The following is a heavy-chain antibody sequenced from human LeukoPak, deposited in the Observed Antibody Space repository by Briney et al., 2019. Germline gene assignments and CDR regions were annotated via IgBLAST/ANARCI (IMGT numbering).Heavy chain of an antibody. J-gene: IGHJ4*02. CDR1: GGTFSTYS. Sequence: ASVKVSCKASGGTFSTYSISWVRQAPGQGLEWMGGIIPLFGTADYAQMFQDRVTITADESTTTAYMELTSLISEDTAVYYCAKDAKGSSDYFDYWGQGTLVTVSS. V-gene: IGHV1-69*13. D-gene: IGHD6-6*01. CDR3: AKDAKGSSDYFDY. CDR2: IIPLFGTA.